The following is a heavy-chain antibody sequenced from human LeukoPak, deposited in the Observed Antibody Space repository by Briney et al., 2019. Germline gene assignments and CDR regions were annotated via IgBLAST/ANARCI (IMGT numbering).Heavy chain of an antibody. CDR3: ARHKWDSAWYFDV. Sequence: SETLSLTCSVSGASISSSSYCWGWLRQSPGRGLEWIGGIYYSGNTYYSPSLRSRVTVYVDTSKNQFSLKLNSVTAADTAVYYCARHKWDSAWYFDVWGRGTLVTVSS. CDR2: IYYSGNT. CDR1: GASISSSSYC. J-gene: IGHJ2*01. V-gene: IGHV4-39*01. D-gene: IGHD1-26*01.